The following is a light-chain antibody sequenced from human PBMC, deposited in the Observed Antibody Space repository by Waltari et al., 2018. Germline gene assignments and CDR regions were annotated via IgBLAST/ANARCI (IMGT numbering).Light chain of an antibody. CDR3: QQFDTIPYT. CDR1: QHISSY. CDR2: DAS. J-gene: IGKJ2*01. Sequence: DILLTQSPTSLSASIGDRVTITCRASQHISSYLNWYQQKPGKAPKLLIYDASSLERGVPLRFSGTGYGTSFTLTITSLQPEDVATYYCQQFDTIPYTFGQGTNLQIK. V-gene: IGKV1-33*01.